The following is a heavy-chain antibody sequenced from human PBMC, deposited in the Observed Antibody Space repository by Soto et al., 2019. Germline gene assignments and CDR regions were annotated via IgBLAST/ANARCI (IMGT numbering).Heavy chain of an antibody. J-gene: IGHJ6*02. V-gene: IGHV4-39*01. CDR2: IYFSGST. CDR3: ARHCGGDCYTPTYYYYGMDV. CDR1: GGSISSSSYY. D-gene: IGHD2-21*02. Sequence: SSETLSLTCTVSGGSISSSSYYWGWIRQPPGKGLEWIGSIYFSGSTYYNPSLKSRVTISVDTSKNQFSLKLSSVTAADTAVYYCARHCGGDCYTPTYYYYGMDVWGQGTTVTVSS.